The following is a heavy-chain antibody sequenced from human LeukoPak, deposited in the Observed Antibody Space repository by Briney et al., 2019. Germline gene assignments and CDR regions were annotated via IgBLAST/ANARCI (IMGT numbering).Heavy chain of an antibody. CDR3: AREWSHGSGSTSPAVDI. CDR2: IYYSGST. J-gene: IGHJ3*02. Sequence: SETLSLTCTVSGGSVSSGSYYWSWIRQPPGKGLEWIGYIYYSGSTNYNPSLKSRVTISVDTSKNQFSLKLSSVTAADTAVYYCAREWSHGSGSTSPAVDIWGQGTMDTVSS. CDR1: GGSVSSGSYY. D-gene: IGHD3-10*01. V-gene: IGHV4-61*01.